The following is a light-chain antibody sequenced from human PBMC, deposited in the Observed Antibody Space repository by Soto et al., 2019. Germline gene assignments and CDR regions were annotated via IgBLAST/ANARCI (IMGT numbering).Light chain of an antibody. Sequence: AIQLTQSPSSLSASVGDRVTITCRASQGISSALAWYQQKPGKAPKLLIYDASSLESGVPSRFSGSGSGTDFNLTISSLQREDFATYYCQQSYSSSWTFGQGTKVDIK. CDR3: QQSYSSSWT. CDR2: DAS. CDR1: QGISSA. J-gene: IGKJ1*01. V-gene: IGKV1-13*02.